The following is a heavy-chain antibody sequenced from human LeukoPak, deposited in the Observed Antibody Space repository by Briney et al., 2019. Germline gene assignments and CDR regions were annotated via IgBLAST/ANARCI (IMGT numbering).Heavy chain of an antibody. CDR2: ISGSGGST. V-gene: IGHV3-23*01. J-gene: IGHJ4*02. CDR1: GFTFSSYA. CDR3: AKGHSGYDYFDY. D-gene: IGHD5-12*01. Sequence: QPGGSLRLSCAASGFTFSSYALSWVRQAPGKGLEWVSAISGSGGSTYYADSVKGRFTISRDNSKNTLYLQMNSLRAEDTAVYYCAKGHSGYDYFDYWGQGTLVTVSS.